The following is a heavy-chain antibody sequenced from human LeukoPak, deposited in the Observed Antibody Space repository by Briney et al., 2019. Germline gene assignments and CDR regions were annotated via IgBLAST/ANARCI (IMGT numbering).Heavy chain of an antibody. Sequence: PGGSLRLSCAASEFSVGSNYMTWVRQAPGKGLEWVSLIYSGGSTYYADSVKGRFTISRDNSKNTLYLQMNSLRAEDTAVYYCAKDPGERAGLLWFGELTYFDYWGQGTLVTVSS. D-gene: IGHD3-10*01. CDR1: EFSVGSNY. CDR2: IYSGGST. V-gene: IGHV3-53*01. CDR3: AKDPGERAGLLWFGELTYFDY. J-gene: IGHJ4*02.